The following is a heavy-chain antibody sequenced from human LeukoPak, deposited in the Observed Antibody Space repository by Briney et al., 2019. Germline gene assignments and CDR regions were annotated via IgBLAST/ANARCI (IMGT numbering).Heavy chain of an antibody. Sequence: GGSLRLSCAASGFSFRKYDMHWVRQITGGGLEWVSGIGTLADTFYSDSAKGRFTISRNNGRNSLYLQMNNLRADDTAIYYCVRDQTIDSRPGPSDPFDVWGQGTIVTVSS. CDR3: VRDQTIDSRPGPSDPFDV. CDR1: GFSFRKYD. J-gene: IGHJ3*01. V-gene: IGHV3-13*01. D-gene: IGHD6-6*01. CDR2: IGTLADT.